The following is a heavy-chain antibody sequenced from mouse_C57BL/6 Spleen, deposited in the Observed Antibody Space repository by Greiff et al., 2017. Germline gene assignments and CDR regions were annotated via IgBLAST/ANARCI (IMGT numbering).Heavy chain of an antibody. J-gene: IGHJ1*03. CDR3: ARYYDYDDWYFDV. CDR2: IDPSDSYT. CDR1: GYTFTSYW. Sequence: QVQLQQPGAELVKPGASVKLSCKASGYTFTSYWMQWVKQRPGQGLEWIGEIDPSDSYTNYNQKFKGKATLTVDTSSSTAYMQLSSLTSEDSAVXYCARYYDYDDWYFDVWGTGTTGTVSS. V-gene: IGHV1-50*01. D-gene: IGHD2-4*01.